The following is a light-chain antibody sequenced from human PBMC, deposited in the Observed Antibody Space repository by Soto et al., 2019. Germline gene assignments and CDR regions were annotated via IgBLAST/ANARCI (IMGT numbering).Light chain of an antibody. Sequence: QSALTQPASVCGSPGQSITISCTGTSRDVGGYSYVSWYQQHPGKAPKLMIYDVNNRPSGVSDRFSGSKSGNTASLTISGLQAEDESYYYCSSFTSYSTLVFGGGTKLTVL. V-gene: IGLV2-14*03. CDR3: SSFTSYSTLV. CDR1: SRDVGGYSY. J-gene: IGLJ2*01. CDR2: DVN.